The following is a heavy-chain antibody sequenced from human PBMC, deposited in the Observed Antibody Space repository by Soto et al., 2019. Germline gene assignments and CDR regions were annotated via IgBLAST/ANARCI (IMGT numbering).Heavy chain of an antibody. Sequence: EVQLVESGGGLVKPGGSLRLSCVPSGFTLGNYNMNWVRQAPGKGLEWVSFITSSSSYIYYAESVKGRFTISRDNAANSLFLQMDSPSVDETAVYYCARAMEMVNARRAYGMDVWGHGTAVTVSS. CDR1: GFTLGNYN. CDR3: ARAMEMVNARRAYGMDV. CDR2: ITSSSSYI. V-gene: IGHV3-21*01. D-gene: IGHD2-8*01. J-gene: IGHJ6*02.